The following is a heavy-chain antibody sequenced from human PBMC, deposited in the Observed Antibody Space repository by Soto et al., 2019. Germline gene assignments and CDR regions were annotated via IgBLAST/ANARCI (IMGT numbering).Heavy chain of an antibody. CDR3: ARGVKRRYFDWLKPLHLDY. CDR2: IYYSGST. CDR1: GGSISSGGYY. V-gene: IGHV4-31*03. D-gene: IGHD3-9*01. J-gene: IGHJ4*02. Sequence: SETLSLTCTVSGGSISSGGYYWSWIRQHPGKGLEWIGYIYYSGSTYYNPSLKSRVTISVDTSKNQFSLKLSSVTAADTAVYYCARGVKRRYFDWLKPLHLDYWGQGTLVTVSS.